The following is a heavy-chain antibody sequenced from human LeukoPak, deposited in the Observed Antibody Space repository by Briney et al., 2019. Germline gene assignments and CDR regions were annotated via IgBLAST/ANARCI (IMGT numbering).Heavy chain of an antibody. CDR1: GFTFSNYG. J-gene: IGHJ4*02. D-gene: IGHD6-13*01. CDR2: ISFDGSAK. V-gene: IGHV3-30*18. CDR3: AKDRVTAAGYYFDY. Sequence: GGSLRLSRAASGFTFSNYGMHWVRQAPGKGLEWVSVISFDGSAKYYADSVKGRFTISRDNSKNTLYLQMTSLRAEDTAVYYCAKDRVTAAGYYFDYWGQGTLVTVSS.